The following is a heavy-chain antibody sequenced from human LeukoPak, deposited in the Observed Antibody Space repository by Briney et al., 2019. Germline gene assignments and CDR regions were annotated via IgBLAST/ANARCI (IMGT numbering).Heavy chain of an antibody. Sequence: KPSETLSLTCAVYGGSFSGYYWSWIRQPPGKGLEWIGEINHSGSTNYNPSLKSRVTISVDTSKNQFSLKLSSVTAADTAVYYCARGGCSSTSCYPGGAKFDYWGQGTLVTASS. CDR2: INHSGST. CDR1: GGSFSGYY. J-gene: IGHJ4*02. V-gene: IGHV4-34*01. CDR3: ARGGCSSTSCYPGGAKFDY. D-gene: IGHD2-2*01.